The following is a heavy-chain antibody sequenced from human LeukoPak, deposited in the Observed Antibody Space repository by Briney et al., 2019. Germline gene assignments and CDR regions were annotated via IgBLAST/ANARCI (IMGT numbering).Heavy chain of an antibody. CDR3: AKDMYYDSSGPVFDY. V-gene: IGHV3-53*01. CDR1: GFTVSTNY. J-gene: IGHJ4*02. D-gene: IGHD3-22*01. Sequence: GGSLRLSCVVSGFTVSTNYMSWVRQAPGKGLEWVSLIYSGGSTYYADSVKGRFTISRDTSKNTLYLQMNSPRAEDTAVYYCAKDMYYDSSGPVFDYWGQGTLVTVSS. CDR2: IYSGGST.